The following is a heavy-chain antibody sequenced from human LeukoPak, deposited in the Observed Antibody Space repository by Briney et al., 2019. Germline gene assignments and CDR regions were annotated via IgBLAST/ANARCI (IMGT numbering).Heavy chain of an antibody. V-gene: IGHV1-8*01. CDR1: GYTFTSYD. D-gene: IGHD3-22*01. Sequence: ASVKVSCKASGYTFTSYDINWVRQAAGQGLEWMGWMNPNSGNTGYAQKFQGRVTMTRNTSISTAYMELSSLRSEDTAVYYCARPSGYYYKLDAFDIWGQGTMVTVSS. CDR3: ARPSGYYYKLDAFDI. J-gene: IGHJ3*02. CDR2: MNPNSGNT.